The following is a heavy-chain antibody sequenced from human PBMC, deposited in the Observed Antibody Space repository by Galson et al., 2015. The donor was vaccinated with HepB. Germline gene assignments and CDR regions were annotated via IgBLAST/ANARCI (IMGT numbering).Heavy chain of an antibody. D-gene: IGHD3-10*01. J-gene: IGHJ1*01. CDR3: ARDGVRGVIWAKTPEYFQH. Sequence: SLRLSCAASGFTFSSYGMHWVRQAPGKGLEWVAVIWYDGSNKYYADSVKGRFTISRDNSKNTLYLQMNSLRAEDTAVYYCARDGVRGVIWAKTPEYFQHWGQGTLVTVSS. V-gene: IGHV3-33*08. CDR1: GFTFSSYG. CDR2: IWYDGSNK.